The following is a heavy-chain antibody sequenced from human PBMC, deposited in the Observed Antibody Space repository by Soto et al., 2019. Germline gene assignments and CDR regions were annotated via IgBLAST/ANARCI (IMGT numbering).Heavy chain of an antibody. CDR3: AKDSGSYYDY. D-gene: IGHD1-26*01. J-gene: IGHJ4*02. CDR1: GFTFSSYG. Sequence: QVPLVESGGGVVQPGRSLRLSCAASGFTFSSYGMHWVRQAPGKGLEWVAVISYDGSNKYYADSVKGRFTISRDNSKNTLYLQMNSLRAEDTAVYYCAKDSGSYYDYWGQGTLVTVSS. V-gene: IGHV3-30*18. CDR2: ISYDGSNK.